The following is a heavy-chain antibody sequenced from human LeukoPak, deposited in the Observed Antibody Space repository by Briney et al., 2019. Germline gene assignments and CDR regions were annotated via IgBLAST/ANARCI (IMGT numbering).Heavy chain of an antibody. CDR2: ISGSSGST. V-gene: IGHV3-23*01. Sequence: LGRSLRLSCAASGFTFSSYAMTWVRQAPGKGLGWVSAISGSSGSTYYADSVKGRFTISRDNSKNTLYVQMNSLRAEDTAVYYCAKSRYNWNYWFDPLGQGTLVTVSS. J-gene: IGHJ5*02. CDR1: GFTFSSYA. D-gene: IGHD1-7*01. CDR3: AKSRYNWNYWFDP.